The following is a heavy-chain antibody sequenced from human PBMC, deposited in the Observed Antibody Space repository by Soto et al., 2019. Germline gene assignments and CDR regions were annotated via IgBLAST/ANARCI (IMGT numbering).Heavy chain of an antibody. CDR3: ARAWGYSYGFDP. CDR1: GGSISGNY. V-gene: IGHV4-59*01. Sequence: SETLSLTCTASGGSISGNYWGWIRQPPGKGLEWIGYIFYSGTTNYNPSLKSRVTISVDTSKNQFSLKVRSVTAADTAVYYCARAWGYSYGFDPWGQGTPVTVSS. D-gene: IGHD5-18*01. CDR2: IFYSGTT. J-gene: IGHJ5*02.